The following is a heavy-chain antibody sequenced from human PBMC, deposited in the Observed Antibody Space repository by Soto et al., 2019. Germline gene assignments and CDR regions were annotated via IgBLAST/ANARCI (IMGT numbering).Heavy chain of an antibody. CDR2: ISSSSSCI. D-gene: IGHD3-3*01. V-gene: IGHV3-21*01. CDR3: VLRFLEWLLPEYYYYYGMDV. CDR1: GFTFSSYS. J-gene: IGHJ6*02. Sequence: PGGSLRLSCAASGFTFSSYSMNWVRQAPGKGLEWVSSISSSSSCIYYADSVKGRFTISRDNAKNSLYLQMNSLRAEDTAVYYCVLRFLEWLLPEYYYYYGMDVWGQGTTVTVSS.